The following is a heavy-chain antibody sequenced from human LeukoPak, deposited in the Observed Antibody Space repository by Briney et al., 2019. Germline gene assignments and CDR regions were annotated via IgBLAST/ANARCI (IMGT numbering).Heavy chain of an antibody. D-gene: IGHD6-13*01. Sequence: GASVKVSCKASGYTFTSYGISWVRQAPGRGLEWMGWISADNGNTNHAQKFQGRVTMTRDTSINTAYMELSSLMSEDTAVYYCARDTRGAAAADDPFDIWGPGTLVTVSS. CDR3: ARDTRGAAAADDPFDI. CDR1: GYTFTSYG. V-gene: IGHV1-18*01. J-gene: IGHJ3*02. CDR2: ISADNGNT.